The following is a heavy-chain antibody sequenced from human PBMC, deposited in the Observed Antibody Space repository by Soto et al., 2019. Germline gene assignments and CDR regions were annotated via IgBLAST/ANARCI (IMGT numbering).Heavy chain of an antibody. Sequence: SETLSLTCSVSGYSVSSSDYYRAWIRQPPGKGLEWIGSMLYSGLTYYNPSLKSRVTLSVDTSKNQFSVRLNSVTASDTAVYYCAPLSVSLSGPYGIHVWGQGTTVTVSS. J-gene: IGHJ6*02. CDR3: APLSVSLSGPYGIHV. D-gene: IGHD2-15*01. V-gene: IGHV4-39*01. CDR2: MLYSGLT. CDR1: GYSVSSSDYY.